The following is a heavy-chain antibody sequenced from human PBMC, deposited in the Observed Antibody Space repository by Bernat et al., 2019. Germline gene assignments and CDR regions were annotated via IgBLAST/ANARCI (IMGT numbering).Heavy chain of an antibody. Sequence: ELHLVESGGGLVQPGGSLRLSCAASGFTVSSNYMSWVRQAPGKGLEWVSVIYSGGSTYYADSVKGRFTISRDNSKNTLYLQMNSLRAEDTAVYYCARDLGGYGFDYWGQGTLVTVSS. CDR3: ARDLGGYGFDY. CDR2: IYSGGST. V-gene: IGHV3-66*01. J-gene: IGHJ4*02. CDR1: GFTVSSNY. D-gene: IGHD5-12*01.